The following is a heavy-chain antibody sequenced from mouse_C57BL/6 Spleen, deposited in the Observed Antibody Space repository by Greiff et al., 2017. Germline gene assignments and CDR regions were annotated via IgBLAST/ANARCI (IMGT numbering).Heavy chain of an antibody. D-gene: IGHD2-5*01. CDR1: GYTFTSYW. CDR3: ARSPYSNSFAD. V-gene: IGHV1-61*01. J-gene: IGHJ3*01. CDR2: IYPSDSET. Sequence: QVQLQQPGAELVRPGSSVKLSCKASGYTFTSYWLDWVKQRPGQGLEWIGNIYPSDSETHYNQKFKDKATLTVDKSSSTAYMQLSSLTSEDSAVYYCARSPYSNSFADWGQGTLVTVSA.